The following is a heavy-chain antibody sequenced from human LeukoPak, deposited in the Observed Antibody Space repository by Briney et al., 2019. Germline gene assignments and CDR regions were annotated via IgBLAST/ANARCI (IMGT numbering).Heavy chain of an antibody. J-gene: IGHJ6*03. CDR2: IHTSGST. CDR3: AREDSGSYYNFYYFYMDV. V-gene: IGHV4-4*07. CDR1: GGSISSYY. D-gene: IGHD3-10*01. Sequence: SDTLSLTCTVSGGSISSYYWSWIRQPAGKGLEWIGRIHTSGSTNYSPSLKSRVTMSVDTSKNQFSLKLSSVTAADTAVYYCAREDSGSYYNFYYFYMDVWGKGTTVTISS.